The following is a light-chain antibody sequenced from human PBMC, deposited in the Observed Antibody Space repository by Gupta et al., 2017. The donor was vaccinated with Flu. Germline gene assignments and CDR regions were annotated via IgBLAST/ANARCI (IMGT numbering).Light chain of an antibody. CDR1: SSNIGSNT. CDR2: NNN. CDR3: AAWDDSLNGPM. J-gene: IGLJ3*02. V-gene: IGLV1-44*01. Sequence: QSVLTQPPSASGTPGQRVTIACSGSSSNIGSNTVNWYQHLPGAAPKLLIYNNNQRPSGVPDRFSGSKSGTSASLAISGLQSEDEADYYCAAWDDSLNGPMFGGGTKVTVL.